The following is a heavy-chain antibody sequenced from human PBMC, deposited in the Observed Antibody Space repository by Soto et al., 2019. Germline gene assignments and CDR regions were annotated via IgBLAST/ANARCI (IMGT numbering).Heavy chain of an antibody. V-gene: IGHV3-23*01. Sequence: EVQLLESGGGLVQPGGSLRLSCAGSRFTFSNYAMNWVRQAPGKGLAWDSAISDSSGRTYYADSVKGRFTVSRDNSKNTLYLQMNSLRAEDTAVYYCAKAQYCSGGSCYGWGDAFDIWGQGTMVTVSS. J-gene: IGHJ3*02. CDR3: AKAQYCSGGSCYGWGDAFDI. D-gene: IGHD2-15*01. CDR2: ISDSSGRT. CDR1: RFTFSNYA.